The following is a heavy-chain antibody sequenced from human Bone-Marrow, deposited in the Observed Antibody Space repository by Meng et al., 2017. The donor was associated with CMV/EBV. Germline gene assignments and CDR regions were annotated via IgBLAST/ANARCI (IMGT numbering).Heavy chain of an antibody. CDR1: GFIFSSFE. J-gene: IGHJ4*02. CDR2: ISTGSTI. D-gene: IGHD6-13*01. CDR3: ARNLGSLLQSAAAGTIGFDY. V-gene: IGHV3-48*03. Sequence: GESLKISCTASGFIFSSFEVNWVRQAPGKGLEWISHISTGSTIHYADSVKGRFTISRDNAKNSLYLQMNSLRAEDTAVYYCARNLGSLLQSAAAGTIGFDYWGQGTLVTVSS.